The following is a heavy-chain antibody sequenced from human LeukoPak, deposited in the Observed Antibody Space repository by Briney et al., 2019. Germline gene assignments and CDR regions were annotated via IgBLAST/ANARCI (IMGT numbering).Heavy chain of an antibody. CDR2: INWNGGST. CDR3: ARAYRAAARVFGY. J-gene: IGHJ4*02. V-gene: IGHV3-20*04. CDR1: GFTFDDYG. Sequence: GGSLRLSCAASGFTFDDYGMSWVRQVPGKGLEWVSGINWNGGSTGNADSVKGRFTISRDNAKNSLYLQMNSLRGEDTALYYCARAYRAAARVFGYWGQGTLVTVSS. D-gene: IGHD6-13*01.